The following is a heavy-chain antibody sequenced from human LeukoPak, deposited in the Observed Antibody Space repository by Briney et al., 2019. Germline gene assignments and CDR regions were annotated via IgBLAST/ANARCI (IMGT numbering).Heavy chain of an antibody. CDR2: INIDGSST. D-gene: IGHD3-3*01. J-gene: IGHJ4*02. CDR3: AREKDFWSSYCADYFDY. V-gene: IGHV3-74*01. CDR1: GSTFSSYW. Sequence: PGGSLRLSCAASGSTFSSYWMHSVRHAPGKGLVWVSRINIDGSSTSYADSVKGRFTISRQNANNTLYLPMNSLRAQDTATSYYAREKDFWSSYCADYFDYWGQGTLVTVSS.